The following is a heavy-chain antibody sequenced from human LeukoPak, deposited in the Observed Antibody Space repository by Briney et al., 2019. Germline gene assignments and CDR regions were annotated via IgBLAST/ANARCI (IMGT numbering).Heavy chain of an antibody. V-gene: IGHV3-30*18. CDR2: ISYDGSNR. Sequence: PGGSLRLSCAASGFTFSSYGMHWVRQAPGKGLEWVAVISYDGSNRYYADSVKGRFTISRDNSKNTLYLQMNSLRAEDTAVYYCAKDMGYSSSYDLDYWGQGTLVTVSS. CDR1: GFTFSSYG. J-gene: IGHJ4*02. D-gene: IGHD6-6*01. CDR3: AKDMGYSSSYDLDY.